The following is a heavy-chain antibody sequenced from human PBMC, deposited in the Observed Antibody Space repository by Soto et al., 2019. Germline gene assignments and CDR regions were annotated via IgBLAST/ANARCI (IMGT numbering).Heavy chain of an antibody. CDR1: GGTFSSYA. V-gene: IGHV1-69*13. CDR2: IIPIFGTA. D-gene: IGHD3-10*01. CDR3: ARVPIPLVRGVISYYYSGMDA. J-gene: IGHJ6*02. Sequence: SVKFSCTTSGGTFSSYAISWVRQAPGQGLEWMGGIIPIFGTANYAQKFQGRATIPADESTSKASMELSSLRPENTAVYYWARVPIPLVRGVISYYYSGMDAVGQGPRSPSP.